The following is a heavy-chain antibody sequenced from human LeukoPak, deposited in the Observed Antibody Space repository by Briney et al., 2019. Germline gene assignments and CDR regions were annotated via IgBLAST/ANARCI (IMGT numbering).Heavy chain of an antibody. CDR1: GGSISSSSYY. J-gene: IGHJ4*02. D-gene: IGHD3-16*02. CDR2: IYYSGST. V-gene: IGHV4-39*07. Sequence: SSETLSLTCTVSGGSISSSSYYWGWIRQPPGKGLEWIGSIYYSGSTYYNPSLKSRVTISVDTSKNQFSLKLSSVTAADTAVYYCARDIATPSRDYVWGSYRSPAPQHDYWGQGTLVTVSS. CDR3: ARDIATPSRDYVWGSYRSPAPQHDY.